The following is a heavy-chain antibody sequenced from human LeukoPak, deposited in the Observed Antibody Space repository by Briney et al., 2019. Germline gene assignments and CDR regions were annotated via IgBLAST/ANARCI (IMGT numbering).Heavy chain of an antibody. D-gene: IGHD3-22*01. Sequence: ASVKVSCKASGYTFTGYYMHWVRQAPGQGLAWMGWISAYNGNTNYAQKLQGRVTMTTDTSTSTAYMELRSLRSDDTAVYYCARDRLLHCYDSSGYPGAPFDYWGQGTLVTVSS. CDR3: ARDRLLHCYDSSGYPGAPFDY. CDR2: ISAYNGNT. V-gene: IGHV1-18*04. J-gene: IGHJ4*02. CDR1: GYTFTGYY.